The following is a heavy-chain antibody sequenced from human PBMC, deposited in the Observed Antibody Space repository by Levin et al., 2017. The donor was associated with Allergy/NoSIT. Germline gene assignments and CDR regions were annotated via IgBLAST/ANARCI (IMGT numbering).Heavy chain of an antibody. CDR3: ARDRYCTGGVCAMGDY. CDR2: IWYDRSNK. CDR1: GFTFSSYG. Sequence: PSETLSLTCAASGFTFSSYGMHWVRQAPGKGLEWVAVIWYDRSNKYYADSVKGRFTISRDNSKNTLYLQMNSLRAGDTAVYYCARDRYCTGGVCAMGDYWGQGTLVTVSS. D-gene: IGHD2-8*02. J-gene: IGHJ4*02. V-gene: IGHV3-33*01.